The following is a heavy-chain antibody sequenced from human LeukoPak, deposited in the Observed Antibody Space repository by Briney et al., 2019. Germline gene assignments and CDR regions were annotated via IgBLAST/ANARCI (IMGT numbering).Heavy chain of an antibody. J-gene: IGHJ3*01. CDR1: EFTFSSYS. V-gene: IGHV3-21*01. CDR2: ISSSSTYI. D-gene: IGHD1-26*01. Sequence: GGSLRLSCAASEFTFSSYSMNWVRQAPGKGLEWVSSISSSSTYIYYADSLKGRFTISRDNAKNSLYLRMNSLRAEDTAVYYCARGTSGSYPNDAFHVWGQGTMVTVSS. CDR3: ARGTSGSYPNDAFHV.